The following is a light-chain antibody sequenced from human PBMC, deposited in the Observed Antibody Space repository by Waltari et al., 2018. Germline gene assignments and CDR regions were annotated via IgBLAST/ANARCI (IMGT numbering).Light chain of an antibody. V-gene: IGLV2-14*03. Sequence: QSALTQPASVSGSPGQSITVSCTGSSSDIGDYNYLSWYQQHPGKVPKLMIYDVNNRPSGVSHRFFGSKSGNTASLTISGLQPEDEADYYCASYTSSGALMFGGGTKVTVL. CDR2: DVN. J-gene: IGLJ3*02. CDR3: ASYTSSGALM. CDR1: SSDIGDYNY.